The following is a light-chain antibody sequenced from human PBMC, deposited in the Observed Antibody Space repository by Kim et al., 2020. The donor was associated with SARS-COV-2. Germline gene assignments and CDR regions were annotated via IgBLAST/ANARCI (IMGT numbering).Light chain of an antibody. CDR2: DAS. CDR3: LQRSNWPLT. J-gene: IGKJ4*01. Sequence: EIVLTQSPATLSLSPGERATLYCRASQSFSDYLAWYQQKPGQAPRLLIYDASNRATGIPARFSGSGSGTDFTLTISSLEPEDFAIYYCLQRSNWPLTFGGGTKVDIK. CDR1: QSFSDY. V-gene: IGKV3-11*01.